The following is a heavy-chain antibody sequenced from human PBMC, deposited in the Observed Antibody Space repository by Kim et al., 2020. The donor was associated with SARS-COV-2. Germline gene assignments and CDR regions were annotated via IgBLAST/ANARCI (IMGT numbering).Heavy chain of an antibody. J-gene: IGHJ4*02. Sequence: GGSLRLSCAASGFNFRGYWMHWVRQVPGKGLVWVSRINGDGSLTNYADSVKGRFTISKDNTKNTLSLQMNSLRVEDTAVYYCVKDRIECQWGQGTLVSVSS. CDR3: VKDRIECQ. V-gene: IGHV3-74*01. CDR1: GFNFRGYW. CDR2: INGDGSLT.